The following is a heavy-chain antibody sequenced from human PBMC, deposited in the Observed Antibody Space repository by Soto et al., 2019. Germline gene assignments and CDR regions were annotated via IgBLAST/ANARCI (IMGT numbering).Heavy chain of an antibody. Sequence: QVQLVQSGAEVKMPGSSVHVSCKASGGTFTSHAISWVRQAPGQGLEWMGGIIPFFKATNYAQKFQGRVTITADDSMSTVNMDLYSLTSEDTAVYYCAGDVTVNYYDSTYYYYAMDVWGQGTTVTVSS. CDR3: AGDVTVNYYDSTYYYYAMDV. V-gene: IGHV1-69*01. CDR1: GGTFTSHA. D-gene: IGHD3-16*01. J-gene: IGHJ6*02. CDR2: IIPFFKAT.